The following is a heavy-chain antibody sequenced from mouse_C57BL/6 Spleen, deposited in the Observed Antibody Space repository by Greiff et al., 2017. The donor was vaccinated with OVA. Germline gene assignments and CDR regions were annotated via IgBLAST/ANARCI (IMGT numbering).Heavy chain of an antibody. Sequence: QVQLKQPGAELVKPGASVKVSCKASGYTFTSYWIHWVKQRPGQGLEWIGRIHPSNSDINYNQKLKDKATLTVDKSSNTAYMQLSSLTSEDSAVYFCSTYRGYFDIWGSGTTVTVSA. CDR3: STYRGYFDI. J-gene: IGHJ1*01. CDR2: IHPSNSDI. D-gene: IGHD5-1*01. CDR1: GYTFTSYW. V-gene: IGHV1-74*01.